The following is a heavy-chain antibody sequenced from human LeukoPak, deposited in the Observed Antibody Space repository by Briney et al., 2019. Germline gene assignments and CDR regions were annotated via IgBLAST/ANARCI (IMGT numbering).Heavy chain of an antibody. J-gene: IGHJ4*02. V-gene: IGHV4-34*01. CDR2: INHSGST. Sequence: PSETLSLTCAVYGGSFSGYYWSWIRQPPGKGLEWIGEINHSGSTNYNPSLKSRVTISVDTSKNQFSLKLSSVTAADTAVYYCARGPPYYSGNSLSALWGQGTLVTVSS. D-gene: IGHD4-23*01. CDR1: GGSFSGYY. CDR3: ARGPPYYSGNSLSAL.